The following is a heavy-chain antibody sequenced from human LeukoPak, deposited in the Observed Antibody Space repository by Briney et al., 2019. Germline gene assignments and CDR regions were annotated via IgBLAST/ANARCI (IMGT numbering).Heavy chain of an antibody. CDR1: GFTFSSYW. CDR2: IKQDGSEK. Sequence: PGGSLRLSCAASGFTFSSYWMSWVRQAPGKGLEWVANIKQDGSEKYYVDSVKGRFTIPRDNAKNSLYLQMNSLRAEDTAVYYCARDGLPIVTTVTGGFDYWGQGTLVTVSS. CDR3: ARDGLPIVTTVTGGFDY. J-gene: IGHJ4*02. V-gene: IGHV3-7*03. D-gene: IGHD4-17*01.